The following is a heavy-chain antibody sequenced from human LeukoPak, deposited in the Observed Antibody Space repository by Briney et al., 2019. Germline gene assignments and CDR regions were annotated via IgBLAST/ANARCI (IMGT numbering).Heavy chain of an antibody. CDR1: GFTFSAHY. Sequence: GGSLRLTCAASGFTFSAHYLDWVRQAPGKGLVWVSRIDSDGYSTAYADSVKGRFTISRDNAKNTLYLQMNSLRAEDTAVYYCASEGTTGTTWGPDYWGQGTLVTVSS. V-gene: IGHV3-74*01. CDR3: ASEGTTGTTWGPDY. J-gene: IGHJ4*02. CDR2: IDSDGYST. D-gene: IGHD1-1*01.